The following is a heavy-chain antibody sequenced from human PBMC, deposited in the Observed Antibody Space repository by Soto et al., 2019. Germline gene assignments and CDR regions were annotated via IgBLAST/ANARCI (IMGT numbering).Heavy chain of an antibody. CDR3: ARDPSGTSNDSYFDL. CDR1: GGSFSSGGYY. Sequence: QVQLQQSGPGLVKPSQTLSLTCTVSGGSFSSGGYYWNWIRQHPGKGLEWIGYIYYSGSTYYNPSLKSRVTISADTSKNQFSLKLSSVTAADTAVYYGARDPSGTSNDSYFDLWGRGTLVTVSS. CDR2: IYYSGST. V-gene: IGHV4-31*03. D-gene: IGHD2-2*01. J-gene: IGHJ2*01.